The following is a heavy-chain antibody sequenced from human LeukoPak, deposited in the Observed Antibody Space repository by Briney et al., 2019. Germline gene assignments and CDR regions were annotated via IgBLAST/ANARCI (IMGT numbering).Heavy chain of an antibody. CDR1: GYTFTGYY. Sequence: ASVKVSCKASGYTFTGYYMHWVRQAPGQGLEWMGWINPNSGGTNYAQKFQGRVTMTRDTSISTAYMELSRLRSDDTAVCYCARDRGVVAARPGVNWFDPWGQGTLVTVSS. CDR2: INPNSGGT. J-gene: IGHJ5*02. V-gene: IGHV1-2*02. D-gene: IGHD6-6*01. CDR3: ARDRGVVAARPGVNWFDP.